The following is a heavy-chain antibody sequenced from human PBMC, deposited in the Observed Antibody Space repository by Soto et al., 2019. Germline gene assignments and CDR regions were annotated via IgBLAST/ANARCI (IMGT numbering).Heavy chain of an antibody. CDR1: GGAFNNYI. Sequence: QVQLVQSGAEVKKPGSSVKVSCKASGGAFNNYIFDWVRQAPGQGLEWMGGIIPMFGTPKYAQTFQDRITISADVSTGTAYMELTSLRFDDTAIYYCARERDQPPVGLYFDSWGEGTRVTVSS. CDR3: ARERDQPPVGLYFDS. V-gene: IGHV1-69*01. CDR2: IIPMFGTP. D-gene: IGHD1-26*01. J-gene: IGHJ4*02.